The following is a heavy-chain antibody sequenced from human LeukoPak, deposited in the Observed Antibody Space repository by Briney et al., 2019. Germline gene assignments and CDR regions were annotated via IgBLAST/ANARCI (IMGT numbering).Heavy chain of an antibody. D-gene: IGHD3-10*01. CDR2: IKQDGSEK. J-gene: IGHJ6*03. CDR1: GFTFSSYW. Sequence: PGGSLRLSCAASGFTFSSYWMSWVRQAPGKGLEWVANIKQDGSEKYYVDSVEGRFTISRDNAKNSLYLQMNSLRAEDTAVYYCARGKVRGVISRSYYYYMDVWGKGTTVTVSS. V-gene: IGHV3-7*01. CDR3: ARGKVRGVISRSYYYYMDV.